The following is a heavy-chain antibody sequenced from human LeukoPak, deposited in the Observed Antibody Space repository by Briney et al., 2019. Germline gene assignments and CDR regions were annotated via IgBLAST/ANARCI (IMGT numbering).Heavy chain of an antibody. CDR2: LYWNGDK. D-gene: IGHD3-10*01. V-gene: IGHV2-5*01. J-gene: IGHJ5*02. CDR1: GFSLSTSAVG. CDR3: ARRIRFGESSKENWFDP. Sequence: SGPTLVKPTRTLTLTCTFSGFSLSTSAVGVGWIRQPPGRALEWLALLYWNGDKCYSPSLRSRLTITKDTSKNQVVLTMTNMDPVDTATYYCARRIRFGESSKENWFDPWGQGTLVTVSS.